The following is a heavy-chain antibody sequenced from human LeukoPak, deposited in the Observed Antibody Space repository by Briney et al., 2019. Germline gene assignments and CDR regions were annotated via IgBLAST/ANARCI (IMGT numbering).Heavy chain of an antibody. CDR1: RGTFSSYT. V-gene: IGHV1-69*02. J-gene: IGHJ4*02. D-gene: IGHD3-3*01. CDR3: ASDNYDFWSGYAGNGPLAQIVY. Sequence: SVKVSCKASRGTFSSYTISWVRQAPGQGLEWVGRIIPILGIANYAQKFQGRVTITADKSTSTAYMELSSLRSEDTAVYYCASDNYDFWSGYAGNGPLAQIVYWGQGTLVTVSS. CDR2: IIPILGIA.